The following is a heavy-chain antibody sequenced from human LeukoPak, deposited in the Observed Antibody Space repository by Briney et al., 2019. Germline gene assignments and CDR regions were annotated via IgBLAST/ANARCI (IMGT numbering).Heavy chain of an antibody. D-gene: IGHD6-13*01. J-gene: IGHJ4*02. V-gene: IGHV3-15*01. CDR3: TTAMYSSSWYTYYFDY. Sequence: GGSLRLSCAASGFTFSNYAMRWVRQAPGKGLEWVGRIKSKTDGGTTDYAAPVKGRFTISRDDSKNTLYLQMNSLKTEDTAVYYCTTAMYSSSWYTYYFDYWGQGTLVTVSS. CDR2: IKSKTDGGTT. CDR1: GFTFSNYA.